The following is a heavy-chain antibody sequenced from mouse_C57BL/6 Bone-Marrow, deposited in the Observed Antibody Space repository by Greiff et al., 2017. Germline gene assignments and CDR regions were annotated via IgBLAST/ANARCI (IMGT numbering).Heavy chain of an antibody. CDR1: GFTFSSYG. J-gene: IGHJ2*01. V-gene: IGHV5-6*01. CDR2: ISSGGSYT. D-gene: IGHD4-1*01. CDR3: ARLLTGHIDY. Sequence: EVMLVESGGDLVKPGGSLKLSCAASGFTFSSYGMSWVRQTPDKRLEWVATISSGGSYTYYPDSVKGRFTISRDNAKNTLYLQMSSLKSEDTAMYYCARLLTGHIDYWGQGTTLTVSS.